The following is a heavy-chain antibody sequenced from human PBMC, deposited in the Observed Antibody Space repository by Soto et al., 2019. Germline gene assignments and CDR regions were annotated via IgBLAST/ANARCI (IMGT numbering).Heavy chain of an antibody. CDR2: INPNSRGT. J-gene: IGHJ3*02. Sequence: QVRLVQSGPEVRKPGASAKISCEASGYSFTGHYLHWVRQAPGHGLEWMGWINPNSRGTNYAQKFQDWISITRDKALSTVYMDLSSLRSEDTAMYYCAKSDGAEENDAFDIWGQGTMISVS. V-gene: IGHV1-2*04. CDR3: AKSDGAEENDAFDI. D-gene: IGHD3-16*01. CDR1: GYSFTGHY.